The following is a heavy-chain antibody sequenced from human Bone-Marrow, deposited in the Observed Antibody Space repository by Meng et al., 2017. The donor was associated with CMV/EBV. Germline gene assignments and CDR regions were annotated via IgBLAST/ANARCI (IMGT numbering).Heavy chain of an antibody. V-gene: IGHV3-74*03. CDR3: ARGVAESLGWEMGY. CDR1: GFTLRRYW. Sequence: VELVGSGGGLVQPWGSLRLSCAASGFTLRRYWMHWVRQAPGKGLEWVSRIDSDGRDITYADSVRGRFTISRDDAKNTLYLQMNSLRVEDTAVYYCARGVAESLGWEMGYWGQGTLVTVSS. J-gene: IGHJ4*02. D-gene: IGHD1-26*01. CDR2: IDSDGRDI.